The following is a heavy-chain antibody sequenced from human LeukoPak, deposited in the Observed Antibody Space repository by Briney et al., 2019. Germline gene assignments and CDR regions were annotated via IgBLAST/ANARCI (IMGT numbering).Heavy chain of an antibody. D-gene: IGHD6-19*01. CDR3: ARDLDSSGWSPLDY. V-gene: IGHV3-30-3*01. CDR1: GFTFSRYA. CDR2: ISYDGSNK. Sequence: GGSLRLSCAASGFTFSRYAMHWVRQAPGKGLEWVAVISYDGSNKYYADSVKGRFTISRDNSKNTLYLQMNSLRAEDTAVYYCARDLDSSGWSPLDYWGQGTLVTVSS. J-gene: IGHJ4*02.